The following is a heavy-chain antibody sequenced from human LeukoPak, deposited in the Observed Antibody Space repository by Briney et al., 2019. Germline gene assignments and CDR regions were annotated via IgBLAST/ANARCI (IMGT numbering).Heavy chain of an antibody. CDR1: GFTFRSHA. V-gene: IGHV3-23*01. CDR3: AKDFRIGYSAHFDY. CDR2: IYENGGTT. Sequence: GGSLRLSCVGSGFTFRSHAMSWVRQAPEKGLEFVSGIYENGGTTYYADSVKGRFSISRDNSKNTLYLQMDSLRAEGTAVYYCAKDFRIGYSAHFDYWGQGALVTVSS. J-gene: IGHJ4*02. D-gene: IGHD2-21*01.